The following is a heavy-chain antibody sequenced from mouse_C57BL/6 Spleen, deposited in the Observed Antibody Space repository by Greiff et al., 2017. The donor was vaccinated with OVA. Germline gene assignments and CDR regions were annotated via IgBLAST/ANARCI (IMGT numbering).Heavy chain of an antibody. CDR2: INPSNGGT. V-gene: IGHV1-53*01. Sequence: QVQLQQPGTELVKPGASVKLSCKASGYTFPSYWMHWVKQRPGQGLEWIGNINPSNGGTNYNEKFKSKATLTVDKSSSPAYMQLSSLTSEDSAVYYCARSRDYDGAGAWFAYWGQGTLVTVSA. D-gene: IGHD2-4*01. CDR3: ARSRDYDGAGAWFAY. J-gene: IGHJ3*01. CDR1: GYTFPSYW.